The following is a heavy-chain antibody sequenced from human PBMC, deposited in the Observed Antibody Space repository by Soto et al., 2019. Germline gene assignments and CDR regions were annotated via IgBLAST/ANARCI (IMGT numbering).Heavy chain of an antibody. V-gene: IGHV1-18*01. CDR1: GYRFGTSG. D-gene: IGHD3-22*01. J-gene: IGHJ4*02. CDR3: ARAGQYYDSSGYAS. CDR2: ISAYNGNT. Sequence: QVKLVQSGTEVKKPGASMKVSCKASGYRFGTSGISWVRQAPGQGLQWMGWISAYNGNTNYEQKLQDRVTMTTDTSTNTAYLELRSLRTDDTAMYYCARAGQYYDSSGYASWGQGTLVTVSS.